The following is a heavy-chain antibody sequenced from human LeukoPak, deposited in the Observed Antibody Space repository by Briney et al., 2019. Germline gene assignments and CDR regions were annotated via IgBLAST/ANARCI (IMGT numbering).Heavy chain of an antibody. CDR1: GFTFSNAW. D-gene: IGHD3-9*01. Sequence: GGSLRLSCAASGFTFSNAWMSWVRQAPGKGLEWVGRIKSKTDGGTTDYAAPVKGRFTISRDDSKNTLYLQMNSLKTEDTAVYYCTTDSRRYFDWLLGFDYWGQGTLVTVSS. J-gene: IGHJ4*02. V-gene: IGHV3-15*01. CDR2: IKSKTDGGTT. CDR3: TTDSRRYFDWLLGFDY.